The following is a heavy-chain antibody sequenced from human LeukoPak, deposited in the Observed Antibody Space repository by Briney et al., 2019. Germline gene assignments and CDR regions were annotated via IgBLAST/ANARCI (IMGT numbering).Heavy chain of an antibody. CDR2: IYTSGST. V-gene: IGHV4-61*02. Sequence: SQTLSLTCTVSGGSISSGSYYWSWIRQPAGKGLEWLGRIYTSGSTNYNPSLKSRVTISVDTSKNQFSLKLSSVTAADTAVYYCARVGTATRYWYFDLWGRGTLVTVSS. D-gene: IGHD1/OR15-1a*01. CDR3: ARVGTATRYWYFDL. J-gene: IGHJ2*01. CDR1: GGSISSGSYY.